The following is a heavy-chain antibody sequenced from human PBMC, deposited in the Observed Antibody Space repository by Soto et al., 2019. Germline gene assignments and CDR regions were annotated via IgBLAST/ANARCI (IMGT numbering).Heavy chain of an antibody. CDR1: GYTFTSYG. V-gene: IGHV1-18*01. D-gene: IGHD2-2*01. Sequence: GASVKVSCKASGYTFTSYGISWVRQAPGQGLEWMGWISAYNGNTNYAQKLQGRVTMTTDTSTSTAYMELRSLRSDDTAVYYCARDHCSSTNCYAYYYNGMDAWGQGTTVTVSS. J-gene: IGHJ6*02. CDR2: ISAYNGNT. CDR3: ARDHCSSTNCYAYYYNGMDA.